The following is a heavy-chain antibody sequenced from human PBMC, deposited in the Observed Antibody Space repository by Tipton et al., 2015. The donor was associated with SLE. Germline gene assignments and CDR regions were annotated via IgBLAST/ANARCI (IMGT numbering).Heavy chain of an antibody. J-gene: IGHJ4*02. CDR1: GFDFGSFG. D-gene: IGHD3-10*01. CDR3: AKSIGFGEFFVDY. CDR2: IRYDGSND. Sequence: GSLRLSCAASGFDFGSFGMYWVRQAPGKGLEWVAFIRYDGSNDCYTDSVKGRFTISKDNSKNTLYLQMNSLRAEDTAVYYCAKSIGFGEFFVDYWGQGTLVSVSS. V-gene: IGHV3-30*02.